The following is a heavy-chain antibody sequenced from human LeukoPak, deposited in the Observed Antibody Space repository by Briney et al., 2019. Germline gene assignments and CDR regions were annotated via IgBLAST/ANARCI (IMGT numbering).Heavy chain of an antibody. CDR3: ARGLQLSPQGDFWSGYAYWYYYYMDV. V-gene: IGHV1-8*03. J-gene: IGHJ6*03. CDR1: GYTFTSYD. D-gene: IGHD3-3*01. Sequence: ASVKVSCKASGYTFTSYDINWVRQATGQGLEWMGWMNPNSGNTGYAQKFQGRVTITRNTSISTAYMELSSLRSEDTAVYYCARGLQLSPQGDFWSGYAYWYYYYMDVWGKGTTVTVSS. CDR2: MNPNSGNT.